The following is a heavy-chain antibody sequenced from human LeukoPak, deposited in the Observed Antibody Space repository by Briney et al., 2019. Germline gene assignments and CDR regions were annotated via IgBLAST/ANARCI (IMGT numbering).Heavy chain of an antibody. CDR3: ARDQYYDSSGYYYYYYYGMYV. D-gene: IGHD3-22*01. V-gene: IGHV3-48*04. CDR2: IISSSSTI. CDR1: GFTFSSYS. J-gene: IGHJ6*02. Sequence: PGGSLRLSCAAFGFTFSSYSMNWVRPAPGKGLEWVSYIISSSSTIYYADSVKGRFTISRDNAQNSLYLQMNSLRAEDTAVYYCARDQYYDSSGYYYYYYYGMYVWGQGTTVTVSS.